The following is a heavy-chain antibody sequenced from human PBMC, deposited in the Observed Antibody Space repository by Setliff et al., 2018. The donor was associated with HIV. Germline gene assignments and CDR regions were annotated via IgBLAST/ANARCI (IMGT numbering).Heavy chain of an antibody. J-gene: IGHJ6*03. CDR2: IIPIFGTA. D-gene: IGHD2-2*01. Sequence: SVKVSCKASGYTFTSYYIHWVRQAPGQGLEWMGRIIPIFGTADYAQKFQGRVTLTADESTSIAYMELNSLRSEDTAVYYCARHVVVPAAHYFVYYYYMDVWGKGTTVTVSS. CDR1: GYTFTSYY. CDR3: ARHVVVPAAHYFVYYYYMDV. V-gene: IGHV1-69*13.